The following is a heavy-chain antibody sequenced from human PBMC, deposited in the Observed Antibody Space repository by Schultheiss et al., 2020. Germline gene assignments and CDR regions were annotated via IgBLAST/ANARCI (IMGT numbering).Heavy chain of an antibody. CDR3: AREEDDSSGYYYYGMDV. D-gene: IGHD3-22*01. CDR2: IYYSGST. V-gene: IGHV4-39*07. Sequence: SETLSLTCTVSGGSISSSSYYWGWVRQPPGKGLEWIGSIYYSGSTYYNPSLKSRVTISVDTSKNQFSLKLSSVTAADTAVYYCAREEDDSSGYYYYGMDVWGQGTTVTVSS. CDR1: GGSISSSSYY. J-gene: IGHJ6*02.